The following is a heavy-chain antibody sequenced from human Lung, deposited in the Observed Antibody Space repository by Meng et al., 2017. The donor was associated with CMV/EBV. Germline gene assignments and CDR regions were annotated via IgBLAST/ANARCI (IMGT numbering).Heavy chain of an antibody. D-gene: IGHD2/OR15-2a*01. J-gene: IGHJ4*02. V-gene: IGHV1-69*10. CDR3: ARGRGNQPLFDF. Sequence: QVRLVQSGGEGKKPGPSVKVACKPSGGSFSTYTFSWVRQAPGQGLEWMGGLIPVLNKAKSAPRFQDRVTFTADETTTTAYMELSSLTFEGTAVYFCARGRGNQPLFDFWGQGTLVTVSS. CDR2: LIPVLNKA. CDR1: GGSFSTYT.